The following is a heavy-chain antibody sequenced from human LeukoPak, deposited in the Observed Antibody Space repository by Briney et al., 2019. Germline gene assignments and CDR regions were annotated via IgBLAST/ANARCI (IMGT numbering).Heavy chain of an antibody. J-gene: IGHJ4*02. CDR3: AKNLFVGRIGSAVSTAGGIDY. CDR2: ISGSGGST. V-gene: IGHV3-23*01. D-gene: IGHD2/OR15-2a*01. Sequence: GGSLRLSCAASGFTFNSYAMSWVRQAPGKGLEWVSAISGSGGSTYYADSVKGRFTISRDNSKNTLYLQMNSLRAEDTAVYYCAKNLFVGRIGSAVSTAGGIDYWGQGTLVTVSS. CDR1: GFTFNSYA.